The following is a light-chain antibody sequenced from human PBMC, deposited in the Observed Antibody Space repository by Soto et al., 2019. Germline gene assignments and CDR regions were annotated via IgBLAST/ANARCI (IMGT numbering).Light chain of an antibody. Sequence: EIVLAQSPGTLSLSPGERATLSCRASQSVNSNHIAWYQQKPGQAPRLLIYGPSSRATGIPERFSGSGSGTDFTLSISRLEPEDFAVYFCHQFGSSPQTFGHGTKV. V-gene: IGKV3-20*01. CDR2: GPS. CDR3: HQFGSSPQT. CDR1: QSVNSNH. J-gene: IGKJ1*01.